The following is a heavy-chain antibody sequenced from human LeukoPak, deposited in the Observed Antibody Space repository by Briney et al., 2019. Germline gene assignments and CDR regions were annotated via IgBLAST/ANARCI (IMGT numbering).Heavy chain of an antibody. Sequence: SETLSLTCTVSGGSISSYYWSWIRQPPGKGLEWIGYIYYSGSTNHNPSLKSRVTISVDTSKNQFSLKLSSVTAADTAVYYCARGYSSGQLDYWGQGTLVTVSS. CDR3: ARGYSSGQLDY. D-gene: IGHD6-19*01. V-gene: IGHV4-59*01. CDR1: GGSISSYY. CDR2: IYYSGST. J-gene: IGHJ4*02.